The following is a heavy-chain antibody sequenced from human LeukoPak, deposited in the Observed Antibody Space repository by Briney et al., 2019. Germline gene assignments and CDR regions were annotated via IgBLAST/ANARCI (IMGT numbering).Heavy chain of an antibody. CDR2: IYTSDST. J-gene: IGHJ4*02. CDR3: ARGASCGGDCYPH. V-gene: IGHV3-53*01. Sequence: PGGSLRLSCTASGFTFDLYSMNWVRQAPGKGLEWVSVIYTSDSTHYADSVKGRFIISRDNSRNTLYLQMNSLRAEDTAVYYCARGASCGGDCYPHWGQGTLVTVSS. CDR1: GFTFDLYS. D-gene: IGHD2-21*02.